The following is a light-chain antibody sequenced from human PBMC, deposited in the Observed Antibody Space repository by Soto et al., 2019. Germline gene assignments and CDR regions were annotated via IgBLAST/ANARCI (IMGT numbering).Light chain of an antibody. CDR1: QSVSSY. CDR2: DAS. CDR3: QQRSNWPPLT. J-gene: IGKJ4*01. Sequence: EIVLTQSRATLSLSPGERATLSCRASQSVSSYLAWYQQKPGQAPRLLIYDASNRATGIPARFSGSGSGTDFTLTISGLQPEDFAVYYCQQRSNWPPLTFGGGTKVEIK. V-gene: IGKV3-11*01.